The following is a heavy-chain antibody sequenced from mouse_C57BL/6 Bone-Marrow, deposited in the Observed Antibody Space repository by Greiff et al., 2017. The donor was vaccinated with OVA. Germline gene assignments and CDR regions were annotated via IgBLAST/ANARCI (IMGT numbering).Heavy chain of an antibody. D-gene: IGHD1-1*01. J-gene: IGHJ1*03. CDR3: ARSRYYGSSGYFDV. Sequence: QVQLQQSGAELARPGASVKLSCKASGYTFTSYGISWVKQRTGQGLEWIGEIYPRSGNTYYNEKFKGKATLTAGKSSSTAYMELRSLTSEDSAVYFCARSRYYGSSGYFDVWGTGTTVTVSS. CDR1: GYTFTSYG. V-gene: IGHV1-81*01. CDR2: IYPRSGNT.